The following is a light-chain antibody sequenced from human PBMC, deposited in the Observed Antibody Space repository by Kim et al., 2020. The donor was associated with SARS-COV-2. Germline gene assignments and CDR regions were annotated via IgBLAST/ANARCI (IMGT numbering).Light chain of an antibody. Sequence: PRNPPSLARPGNHLAIKRVPWSPPKPGQAPLLVIYYDPDRPSAIPEQFSCSNSGNTATLTISRVEAADEADYYCQVWDSSSDHVVFRGGTQLTVL. CDR3: QVWDSSSDHVV. CDR2: YDP. J-gene: IGLJ2*01. V-gene: IGLV3-21*04. CDR1: HLAIKR.